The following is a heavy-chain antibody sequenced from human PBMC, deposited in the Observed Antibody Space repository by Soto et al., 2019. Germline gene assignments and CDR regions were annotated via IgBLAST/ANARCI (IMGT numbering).Heavy chain of an antibody. V-gene: IGHV1-69*01. J-gene: IGHJ6*01. CDR2: IVPMLGTP. CDR3: VRDGTYTSSLSKYAGMDV. CDR1: GGTFDNFI. D-gene: IGHD4-4*01. Sequence: QVQLVQSGAEVKEPGSSVRVSCKASGGTFDNFIMNWVRQTPGQGLEWMGGIVPMLGTPTYAEKFKGRVTISATGSTSTLYMEVTSLRSEDTAIDSCVRDGTYTSSLSKYAGMDVWGQGTAVTVSS.